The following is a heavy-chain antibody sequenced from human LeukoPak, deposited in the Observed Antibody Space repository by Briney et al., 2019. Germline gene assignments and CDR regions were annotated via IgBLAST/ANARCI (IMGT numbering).Heavy chain of an antibody. CDR1: GGSISSSYYY. Sequence: SETLSLTCTVSGGSISSSYYYWGWIRQPPGKGLEWIGSIYYSGSTYYNPSLKNRVTISVDTSKNQFSLKLSSVTAADTAVYYCASQTSAYNWFDSWGQGTLVTVSS. CDR3: ASQTSAYNWFDS. J-gene: IGHJ5*01. D-gene: IGHD6-25*01. V-gene: IGHV4-39*07. CDR2: IYYSGST.